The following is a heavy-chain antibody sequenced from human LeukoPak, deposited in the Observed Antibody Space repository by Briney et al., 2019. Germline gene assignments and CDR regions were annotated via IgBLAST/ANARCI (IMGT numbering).Heavy chain of an antibody. CDR1: GFTVSSNY. Sequence: GGSLRLSCAASGFTVSSNYMTWVRQAPGRGLEWASVIYSGGNTYYADSVKGRFSISRDNSKNTVYLQMNSLRAEDTAVYYCARLVTGTTVINSGWFDPWGQGALVTVSS. J-gene: IGHJ5*02. D-gene: IGHD4-23*01. V-gene: IGHV3-66*04. CDR2: IYSGGNT. CDR3: ARLVTGTTVINSGWFDP.